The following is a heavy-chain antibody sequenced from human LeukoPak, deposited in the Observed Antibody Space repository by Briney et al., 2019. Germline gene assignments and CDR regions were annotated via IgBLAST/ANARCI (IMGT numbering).Heavy chain of an antibody. CDR2: IIPIFGTA. CDR1: GYTFTTYY. D-gene: IGHD1-26*01. V-gene: IGHV1-69*13. Sequence: GASVKVSCKASGYTFTTYYIHWVRQAPGQGLEWMGGIIPIFGTANYAQKFQGRVTITADESTSTAYMELSSLRSEDTAVYYCARGSWELPHFDYWGQGTLVTVSS. J-gene: IGHJ4*02. CDR3: ARGSWELPHFDY.